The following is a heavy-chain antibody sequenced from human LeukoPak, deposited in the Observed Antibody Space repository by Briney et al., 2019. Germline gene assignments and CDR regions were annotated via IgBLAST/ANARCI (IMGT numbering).Heavy chain of an antibody. V-gene: IGHV4-38-2*02. Sequence: SETLSLTCTVSGYSISSGYHWGWIRQPPGKGLEWIANIYHSGSTYYNPSLKSRVTISVDTSKNQFSLKLTSVTAADTAVYYCARDAVVPASLLDYWGQGTLVTVSS. CDR1: GYSISSGYH. D-gene: IGHD2-2*01. J-gene: IGHJ4*02. CDR3: ARDAVVPASLLDY. CDR2: IYHSGST.